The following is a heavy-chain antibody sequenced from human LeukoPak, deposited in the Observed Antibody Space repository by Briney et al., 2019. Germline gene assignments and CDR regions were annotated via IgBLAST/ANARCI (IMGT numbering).Heavy chain of an antibody. Sequence: SETLSLTCTVSGGSISSSSYYWGWIRQPPGKGLEWIGSIYYSGSTYYNPSLKSRVTISVDTSKNQFSLKLSSVTAADTAVYYCARDTYYDFWSGHYNGYYYYGMDVWGQGTTVTVSS. CDR1: GGSISSSSYY. V-gene: IGHV4-39*07. CDR2: IYYSGST. J-gene: IGHJ6*02. CDR3: ARDTYYDFWSGHYNGYYYYGMDV. D-gene: IGHD3-3*01.